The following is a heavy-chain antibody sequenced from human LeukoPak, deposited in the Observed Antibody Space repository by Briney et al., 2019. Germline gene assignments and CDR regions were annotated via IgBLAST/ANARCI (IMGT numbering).Heavy chain of an antibody. CDR3: ARVRDRSSYFYDLDY. CDR2: THYSGST. V-gene: IGHV4-59*01. D-gene: IGHD3-22*01. J-gene: IGHJ4*02. CDR1: GGSISSYY. Sequence: KSSETLSLTCTVSGGSISSYYWSWIRQPPGKGLEWIGCTHYSGSTNYNPSLKSRLTISVDTSKNQFSLKLSSVTAADTAVYYCARVRDRSSYFYDLDYWGQGTLVTVSS.